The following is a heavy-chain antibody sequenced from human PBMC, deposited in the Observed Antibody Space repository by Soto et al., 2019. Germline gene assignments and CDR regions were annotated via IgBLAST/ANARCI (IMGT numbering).Heavy chain of an antibody. Sequence: QAQLVQSGAEVKKPGSSVKVSCKASGGTFSSHTFSWVRQAPGQGLEWMGRIIPALGTATYAQKFQGRVTTTADESATTVYMALNSLRSEETAVYSCARTAFGDCWDFDLWGRGTLVTVSS. J-gene: IGHJ2*01. D-gene: IGHD2-21*02. CDR2: IIPALGTA. CDR3: ARTAFGDCWDFDL. V-gene: IGHV1-69*08. CDR1: GGTFSSHT.